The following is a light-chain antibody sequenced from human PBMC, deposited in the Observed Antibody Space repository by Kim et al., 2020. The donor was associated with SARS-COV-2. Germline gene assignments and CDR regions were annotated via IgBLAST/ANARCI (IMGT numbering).Light chain of an antibody. V-gene: IGLV3-19*01. CDR3: NSRGSNDNVL. CDR2: GKN. Sequence: SELPQDPAVSVALGQTVRITCQGDSLRSYYATWYQQKPGQAPIVVIYGKNNRPSGIPDRFSGSSSGDTASLTIPGTQAGDEADYYCNSRGSNDNVLFGG. J-gene: IGLJ2*01. CDR1: SLRSYY.